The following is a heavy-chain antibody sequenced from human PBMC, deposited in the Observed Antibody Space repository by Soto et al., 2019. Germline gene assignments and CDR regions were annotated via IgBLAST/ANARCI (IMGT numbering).Heavy chain of an antibody. V-gene: IGHV1-18*01. CDR3: ARFGSAPYYYYGVDV. D-gene: IGHD3-10*01. Sequence: QVQLVQSGTEVKKPGASVKVSCKASGYIFTNYDITWVRQAPGQGLEWMGWVSGYNGNTKYAQKFQDRVTMTTDTSTSTVYMELSLRSDDTAVYYCARFGSAPYYYYGVDVWGQGTTVFVSS. CDR1: GYIFTNYD. CDR2: VSGYNGNT. J-gene: IGHJ6*02.